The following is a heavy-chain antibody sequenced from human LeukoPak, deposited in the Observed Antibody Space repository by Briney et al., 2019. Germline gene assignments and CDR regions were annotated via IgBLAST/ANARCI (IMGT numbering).Heavy chain of an antibody. J-gene: IGHJ4*02. V-gene: IGHV3-30*02. CDR2: IRYDGSNK. D-gene: IGHD5-18*01. CDR1: GFTFSSYG. Sequence: GGSLRLSCAASGFTFSSYGMHGVRQAPGKGLEWVAFIRYDGSNKYYADSVKGRFTISRDNSKNTLYLQMNSLRAEDTAVYYCAKDRGYVATAMVLDYWGQGTLVTVSS. CDR3: AKDRGYVATAMVLDY.